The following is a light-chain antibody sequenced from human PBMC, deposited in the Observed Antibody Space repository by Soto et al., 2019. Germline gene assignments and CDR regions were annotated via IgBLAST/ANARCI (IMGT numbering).Light chain of an antibody. V-gene: IGKV3-15*01. CDR3: QQYNNWPPT. CDR1: QSVSSN. J-gene: IGKJ4*02. Sequence: EIVMTQSPATLSVSPGERATLSCRASQSVSSNLAWYQQKPGQAPRLLIYGASTRATGIPARFSGSGAGTEFTLTISRLQYEDFAVYYCQQYNNWPPTFGGGNKVEIK. CDR2: GAS.